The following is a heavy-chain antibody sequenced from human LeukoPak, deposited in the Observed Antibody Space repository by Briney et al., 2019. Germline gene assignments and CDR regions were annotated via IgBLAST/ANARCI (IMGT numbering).Heavy chain of an antibody. Sequence: GASVKVSCKASGGTFSSYAISWVRQAPGQGLEWMGGIIPIFGTANYAQKFQGRVTITADESTSTAYMELSSLRSEDTAVYYCARVRDASGWYREYYFDYWGQGTRVTVSS. CDR2: IIPIFGTA. V-gene: IGHV1-69*13. CDR1: GGTFSSYA. J-gene: IGHJ4*02. D-gene: IGHD6-19*01. CDR3: ARVRDASGWYREYYFDY.